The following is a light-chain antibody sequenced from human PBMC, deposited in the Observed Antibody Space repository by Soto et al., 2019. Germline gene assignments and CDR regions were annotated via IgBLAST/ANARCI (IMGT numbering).Light chain of an antibody. CDR2: TAS. Sequence: DIQLTQSPSTLSPSVGERVTITCRASQSISSWLAWYQQKPGKAPKLLIYTASTLQSGVPSMFSGSGSGPDFTLTISSLQPEDFATYFCQQNSRTPCTFGPGTQLEIK. V-gene: IGKV1-39*01. CDR1: QSISSW. CDR3: QQNSRTPCT. J-gene: IGKJ2*02.